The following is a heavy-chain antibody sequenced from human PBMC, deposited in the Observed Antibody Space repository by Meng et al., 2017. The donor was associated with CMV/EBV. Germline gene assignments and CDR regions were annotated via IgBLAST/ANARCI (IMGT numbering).Heavy chain of an antibody. D-gene: IGHD3-16*01. CDR1: GFNFGEYA. J-gene: IGHJ4*02. V-gene: IGHV3-9*01. CDR3: AKGIVVGGVLHFDS. Sequence: SLRLSCAASGFNFGEYAMHWLRQVSGQGLEWVSRISWHSGSIDYADSVKGRFTISRDNAKNSLYLQMNSLRAEDTALYYCAKGIVVGGVLHFDSWGQGTLVTVSS. CDR2: ISWHSGSI.